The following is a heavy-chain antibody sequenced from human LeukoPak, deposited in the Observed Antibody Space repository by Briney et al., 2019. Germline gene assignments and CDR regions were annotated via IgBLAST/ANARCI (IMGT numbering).Heavy chain of an antibody. CDR3: ARVGRQQLAHGPFDY. Sequence: GGSLRLSCAASGFTFSSYGMHWVRQAPGKGLEWVAFIRYDGSNKYYADSVKGRFTISRDNAKNSLYLQMNSLRAEDTAVYYCARVGRQQLAHGPFDYWGQGTLVTVSS. CDR2: IRYDGSNK. CDR1: GFTFSSYG. J-gene: IGHJ4*02. D-gene: IGHD6-13*01. V-gene: IGHV3-30*02.